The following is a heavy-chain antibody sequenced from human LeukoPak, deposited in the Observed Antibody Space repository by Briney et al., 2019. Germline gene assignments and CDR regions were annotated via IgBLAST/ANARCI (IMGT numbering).Heavy chain of an antibody. CDR3: GRGGDGIDV. CDR1: GFTFRNYL. V-gene: IGHV3-74*01. Sequence: QPGGSLRLSCAVSGFTFRNYLMHWVRQPPGQGLVWVSRINQDESRAYADSVKGRFTVSRDNAKNMQYLQLNGLRAEDTAVYFCGRGGDGIDVWGQGTTVIVSS. CDR2: INQDESRA. D-gene: IGHD5-24*01. J-gene: IGHJ3*01.